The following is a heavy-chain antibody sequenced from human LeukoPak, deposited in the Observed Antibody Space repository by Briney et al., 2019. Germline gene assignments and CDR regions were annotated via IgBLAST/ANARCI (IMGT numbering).Heavy chain of an antibody. J-gene: IGHJ5*02. Sequence: ASVKVSCKASGYTFTNYDINWVRQAPGQGLEWMGWMNTNSGYTGYAQKFQGRVTITRNTSISTAYMGLSSLRSDDTAVYYCARGQLRLRHRGFDPWGQGTLVTVSS. D-gene: IGHD4-17*01. CDR3: ARGQLRLRHRGFDP. CDR1: GYTFTNYD. CDR2: MNTNSGYT. V-gene: IGHV1-8*03.